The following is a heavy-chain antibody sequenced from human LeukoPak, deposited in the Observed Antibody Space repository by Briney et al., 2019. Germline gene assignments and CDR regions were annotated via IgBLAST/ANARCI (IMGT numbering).Heavy chain of an antibody. J-gene: IGHJ4*02. CDR2: ISYDGNNK. CDR1: GFTFSACA. V-gene: IGHV3-30*01. Sequence: GGSLRLSCAASGFTFSACAMHWVRQAPGKGLEWVAVISYDGNNKYYADSVKGRLTISRDNSKNTLYLQMNSLRVEDTAMYYCASEGFYDSWSGYYTPFDYWGQGTLVTVSS. D-gene: IGHD3-3*01. CDR3: ASEGFYDSWSGYYTPFDY.